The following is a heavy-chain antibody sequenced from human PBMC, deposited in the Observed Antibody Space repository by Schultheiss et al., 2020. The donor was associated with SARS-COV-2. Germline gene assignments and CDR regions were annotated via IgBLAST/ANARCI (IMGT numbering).Heavy chain of an antibody. CDR1: GASMSTHY. CDR3: ARFGRQSGASYPDY. V-gene: IGHV4-59*08. Sequence: SQTLSLTCTVSGASMSTHYWTWIRQPPGKGLEWIGYIYYSGTTNYNPSLKSRVTISVDRSNSLFSLELDSVTAADTAVYHCARFGRQSGASYPDYWGLGKLVTVSS. D-gene: IGHD2-15*01. CDR2: IYYSGTT. J-gene: IGHJ4*02.